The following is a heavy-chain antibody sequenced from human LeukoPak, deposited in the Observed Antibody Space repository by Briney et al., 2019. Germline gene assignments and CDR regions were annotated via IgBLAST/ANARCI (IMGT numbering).Heavy chain of an antibody. V-gene: IGHV4-30-4*01. Sequence: SQTLSLTCSVSGGSISNDDYYWSWIRQPPGKGLEWIASIYHSGSTYYNPSLKSRVTISVDTSKNQFSLKLSSVTAADTAMYYCASDRIAVAGRFEYFHHWGQGTPVTVSS. J-gene: IGHJ1*01. CDR1: GGSISNDDYY. D-gene: IGHD6-19*01. CDR2: IYHSGST. CDR3: ASDRIAVAGRFEYFHH.